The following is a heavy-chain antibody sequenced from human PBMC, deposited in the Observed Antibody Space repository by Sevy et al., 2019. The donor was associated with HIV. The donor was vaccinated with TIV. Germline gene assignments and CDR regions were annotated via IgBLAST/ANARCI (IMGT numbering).Heavy chain of an antibody. CDR1: GFTFSSYA. D-gene: IGHD3-22*01. V-gene: IGHV3-30-3*01. Sequence: GGSLRLSCAASGFTFSSYAMHRVRQAPGKGLEWVAVISYDGSNKYYADSVKGRFTISRDNSKNTLYLQMNSLRAEDTAVYYCASYDSSGHNFDYWGQGTLVTVSS. CDR2: ISYDGSNK. CDR3: ASYDSSGHNFDY. J-gene: IGHJ4*02.